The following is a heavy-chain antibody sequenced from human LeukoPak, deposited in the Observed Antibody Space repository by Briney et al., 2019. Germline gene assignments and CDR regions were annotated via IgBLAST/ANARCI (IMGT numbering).Heavy chain of an antibody. V-gene: IGHV4-4*07. D-gene: IGHD3-9*01. CDR2: VYRSGNT. J-gene: IGHJ6*02. CDR3: ARDDFEYSVHYGMDV. CDR1: GGSISTYY. Sequence: SETLSLTCSVSGGSISTYYWSWIRQPARKGLEWIGRVYRSGNTNYNPSLKSRVTMSVDTSKNQISLRLRSVTAADTAVYYCARDDFEYSVHYGMDVWGQGTTVTVSS.